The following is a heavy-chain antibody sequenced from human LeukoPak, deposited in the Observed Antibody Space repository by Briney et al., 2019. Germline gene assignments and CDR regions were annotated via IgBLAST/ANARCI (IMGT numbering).Heavy chain of an antibody. CDR3: AEEGGWQAAGDY. J-gene: IGHJ4*02. Sequence: GGSLRPSCAASGFNFQSYAMRWVRQAPGKGLEWVSAITGSGGSTYYADSVKGRFTISRDNSKNTLYLQMNSLRAEDTAVYYCAEEGGWQAAGDYWGQGTLVTVSS. D-gene: IGHD2-15*01. V-gene: IGHV3-23*01. CDR2: ITGSGGST. CDR1: GFNFQSYA.